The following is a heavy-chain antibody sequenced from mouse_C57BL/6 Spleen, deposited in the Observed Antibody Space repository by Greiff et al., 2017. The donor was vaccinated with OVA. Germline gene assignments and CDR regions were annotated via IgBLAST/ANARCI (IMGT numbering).Heavy chain of an antibody. CDR2: IDPSDSYT. Sequence: QVQLQQPGAELVKPGASVKLSCKASGYTFTSYWMQWVKQRPGQGLEWIGEIDPSDSYTNYTPKFKGKATLTVDTSSSTAYMQLSSLTSEDSAVYYYARTYYSNYGGFAYWGQGTLVTVSA. CDR1: GYTFTSYW. D-gene: IGHD2-5*01. CDR3: ARTYYSNYGGFAY. V-gene: IGHV1-50*01. J-gene: IGHJ3*01.